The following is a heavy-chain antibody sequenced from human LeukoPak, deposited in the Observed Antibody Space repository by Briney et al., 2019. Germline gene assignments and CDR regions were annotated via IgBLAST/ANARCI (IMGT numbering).Heavy chain of an antibody. CDR3: ARPIEMATIGAFDI. D-gene: IGHD5-24*01. J-gene: IGHJ3*02. Sequence: GESLKSSCKGSGCSFTSYWIGWVRQMPGKGLEGMGIIYPGDCDTRYSPSFQGQVTISAHKSISTAYLQWSSLKASDTAMYYCARPIEMATIGAFDIWGQGTMVTVSS. V-gene: IGHV5-51*01. CDR2: IYPGDCDT. CDR1: GCSFTSYW.